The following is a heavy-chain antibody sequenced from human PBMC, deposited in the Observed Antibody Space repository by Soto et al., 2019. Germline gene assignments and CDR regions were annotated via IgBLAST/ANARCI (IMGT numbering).Heavy chain of an antibody. CDR2: ISAYNGNT. Sequence: ASVKVSCKASGYTFTSYVISWVRQAPGQGLEWMGWISAYNGNTNYAQKLQGRVTMTTDTSTSTAYMELRSLRSDDTAVHYCARGYDILTGYYSFDYWGQGTLVTVSS. J-gene: IGHJ4*02. V-gene: IGHV1-18*01. D-gene: IGHD3-9*01. CDR1: GYTFTSYV. CDR3: ARGYDILTGYYSFDY.